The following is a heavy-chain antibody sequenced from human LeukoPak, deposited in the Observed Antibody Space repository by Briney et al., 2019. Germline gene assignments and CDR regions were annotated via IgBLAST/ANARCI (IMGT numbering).Heavy chain of an antibody. CDR2: INHSGST. CDR3: ASRVSRLYFDWFEDYYYYYGMDV. D-gene: IGHD3-9*01. Sequence: PSETLSLTCAVYGGSFSGYYWSWMRQPPGKGLEWIGEINHSGSTNYKPSLKSRLTISVAPSKIQFSLNQSSVTPAAPAVYYCASRVSRLYFDWFEDYYYYYGMDVWGQATTVTVSS. V-gene: IGHV4-34*01. J-gene: IGHJ6*02. CDR1: GGSFSGYY.